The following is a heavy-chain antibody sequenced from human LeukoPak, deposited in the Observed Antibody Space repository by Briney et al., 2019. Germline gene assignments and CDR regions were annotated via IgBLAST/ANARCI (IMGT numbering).Heavy chain of an antibody. D-gene: IGHD5-18*01. CDR2: ISAYNGNT. J-gene: IGHJ6*02. V-gene: IGHV1-18*01. Sequence: GASVKVSCKASGYTFTSYGTSWVRQAPGQGLEWMGWISAYNGNTNYAQKLQGRVTMTTDTSTSTAYMELRSLRSDDTAVYYCARDRPGIQLWNYYYYGMDVWGQGTTVTVSS. CDR3: ARDRPGIQLWNYYYYGMDV. CDR1: GYTFTSYG.